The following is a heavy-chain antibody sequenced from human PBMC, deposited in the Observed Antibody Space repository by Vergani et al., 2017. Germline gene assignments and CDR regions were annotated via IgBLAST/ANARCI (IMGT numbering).Heavy chain of an antibody. D-gene: IGHD5-12*01. V-gene: IGHV4-59*01. CDR3: ARRSQSRYETYYYYVMDV. CDR2: IYYSGST. CDR1: GGSISSYY. J-gene: IGHJ6*02. Sequence: QVQLQESGPGLVKPSETLSLTCTVSGGSISSYYWSWIRQPPGKGLEWIGYIYYSGSTNYNPSLKSRVTISVDTSKNQFSLKLSSVTAADTAVYYCARRSQSRYETYYYYVMDVWGQGTTVTVSS.